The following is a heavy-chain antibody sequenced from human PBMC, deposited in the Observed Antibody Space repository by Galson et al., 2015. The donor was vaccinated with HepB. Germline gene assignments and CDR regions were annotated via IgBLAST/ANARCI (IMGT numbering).Heavy chain of an antibody. Sequence: SVKVSCKASGYTFTSYYMHWVRQAPGQGLEWMGIINPSGGSTSYAQKFQGRVTMTRDTSTSTVYMELSSLRSEDTAVYYCARGRYDFWSRHIVDPWGQGTLVTVSS. CDR2: INPSGGST. CDR3: ARGRYDFWSRHIVDP. D-gene: IGHD3-3*01. CDR1: GYTFTSYY. V-gene: IGHV1-46*01. J-gene: IGHJ5*02.